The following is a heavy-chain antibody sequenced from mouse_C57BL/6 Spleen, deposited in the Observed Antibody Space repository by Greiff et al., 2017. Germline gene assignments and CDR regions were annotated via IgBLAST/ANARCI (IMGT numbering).Heavy chain of an antibody. J-gene: IGHJ2*01. CDR1: GYTFTSYW. V-gene: IGHV1-59*01. CDR3: ARWMLDY. CDR2: IDPSDSYN. Sequence: QVQLQQPGAELVRPGPSVTLSCKASGYTFTSYWMNWVKQRPGQGLEWIGVIDPSDSYNYSNQKFKGKATLTVDTSSSTAYMQLSNLTSEDSAVYYCARWMLDYWGQGTTLTVSS.